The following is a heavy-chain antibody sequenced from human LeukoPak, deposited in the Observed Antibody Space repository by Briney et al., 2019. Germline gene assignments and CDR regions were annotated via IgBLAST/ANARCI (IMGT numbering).Heavy chain of an antibody. CDR3: ARLLRVKTVGPDLYYFDY. J-gene: IGHJ4*02. Sequence: SETLSLTCTVSGGSITTYYWNWIRQPPGEGLEWIGYIYYSGSTNYNPSLKSRVTISVDTSKNQFSLKLSSVTAADTAVYYCARLLRVKTVGPDLYYFDYWGQGTLVTVSS. V-gene: IGHV4-59*08. CDR2: IYYSGST. CDR1: GGSITTYY. D-gene: IGHD1-14*01.